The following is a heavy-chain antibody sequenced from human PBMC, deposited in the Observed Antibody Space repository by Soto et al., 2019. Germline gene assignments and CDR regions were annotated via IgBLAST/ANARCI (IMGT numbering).Heavy chain of an antibody. V-gene: IGHV4-61*01. CDR2: IYYSGST. Sequence: SETLSLTCTFSVGSVSSGSYYWSWIRQPPGKGLEWIGYIYYSGSTNYNPSLKSRVTISVDTSKNQFSLKLSSVTAADTAVYYCARKVYPDGMDVWGQGTTVTVSS. CDR3: ARKVYPDGMDV. CDR1: VGSVSSGSYY. J-gene: IGHJ6*02.